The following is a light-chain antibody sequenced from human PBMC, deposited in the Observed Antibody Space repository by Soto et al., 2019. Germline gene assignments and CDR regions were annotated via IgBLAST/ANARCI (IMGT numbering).Light chain of an antibody. V-gene: IGKV3-20*01. CDR3: QQCGSSPRT. CDR2: GAS. CDR1: QSVSSSY. Sequence: EIVLTQSPGTLSLSPGERATLSCRASQSVSSSYLAWYQQKPGQTPRLLIYGASSRATGIPDRFSGGGSGTDFTLTISRLELEDFAVYYCQQCGSSPRTFGQGTKVEIK. J-gene: IGKJ1*01.